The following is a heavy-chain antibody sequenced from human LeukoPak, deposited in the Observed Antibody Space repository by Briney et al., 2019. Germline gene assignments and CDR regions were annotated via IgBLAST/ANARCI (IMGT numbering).Heavy chain of an antibody. D-gene: IGHD5-12*01. V-gene: IGHV3-74*01. CDR2: INSDGSST. J-gene: IGHJ4*02. CDR3: AKGGATFIDY. CDR1: GFTSSNYW. Sequence: GGSLRLSCAASGFTSSNYWMHWVRQAPGKGLVWVSRINSDGSSTTSADSVKGRFTISRDNAKNTLYLQMNSLRAEDTAVYYCAKGGATFIDYWGKGTRSPSPQ.